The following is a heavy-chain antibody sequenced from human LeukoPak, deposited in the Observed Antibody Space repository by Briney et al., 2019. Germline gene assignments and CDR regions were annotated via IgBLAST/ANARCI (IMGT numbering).Heavy chain of an antibody. CDR3: AKDHYGYFDY. J-gene: IGHJ4*02. D-gene: IGHD4-17*01. CDR1: GFTFSSYG. V-gene: IGHV3-30*02. Sequence: GGSLRLSCAASGFTFSSYGMHWFRQAPGKGLEWVAFIRYDGSNKYYADSVKGRFTISRDNSKNTLYLQMSSLRAEDTAVYYCAKDHYGYFDYWGQGTLVTVSS. CDR2: IRYDGSNK.